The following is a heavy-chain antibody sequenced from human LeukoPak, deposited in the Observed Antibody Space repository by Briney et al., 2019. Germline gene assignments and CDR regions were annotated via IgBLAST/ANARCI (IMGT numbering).Heavy chain of an antibody. CDR1: GFTFSNYG. CDR3: AKDRSPTQSGNYWRAFNI. J-gene: IGHJ3*02. CDR2: IWYDGSKK. V-gene: IGHV3-33*06. D-gene: IGHD3-22*01. Sequence: PGGSLRLSCAASGFTFSNYGMHWVRQAPGKGLEWVAIIWYDGSKKYYADSVKGRFTISRDNSENTLFLQMNSLRVEDTAVYYCAKDRSPTQSGNYWRAFNIWGQGTMVTVSS.